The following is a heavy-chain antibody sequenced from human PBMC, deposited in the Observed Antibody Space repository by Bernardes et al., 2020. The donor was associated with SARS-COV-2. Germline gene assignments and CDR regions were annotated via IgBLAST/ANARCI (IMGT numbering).Heavy chain of an antibody. V-gene: IGHV5-51*01. CDR1: GYSFNSRW. D-gene: IGHD3-10*01. Sequence: GESLKISCVGSGYSFNSRWIGWVRQTPGKGLEWMGTIFPGVSAARYSPSFQGQVTITADESSGTAYLHLNSLKPSDSAIYYCARSEAGSTLSFGRDYYSGMDVWGQGTTVTVSS. CDR2: IFPGVSAA. J-gene: IGHJ6*02. CDR3: ARSEAGSTLSFGRDYYSGMDV.